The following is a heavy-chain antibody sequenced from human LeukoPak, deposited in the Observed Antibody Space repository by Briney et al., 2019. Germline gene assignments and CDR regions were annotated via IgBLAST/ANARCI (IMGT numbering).Heavy chain of an antibody. CDR1: GFTFSTHS. Sequence: GGSLRLSCAASGFTFSTHSMNWVRQAPGKGLEWVSSISGSSSDIYYGDSVKGRFTISRDNAKNSLYLQMNSLSAEDTAVYYCATANSGSGHWGQGTLVSVSS. J-gene: IGHJ4*02. CDR3: ATANSGSGH. CDR2: ISGSSSDI. D-gene: IGHD3-10*01. V-gene: IGHV3-21*04.